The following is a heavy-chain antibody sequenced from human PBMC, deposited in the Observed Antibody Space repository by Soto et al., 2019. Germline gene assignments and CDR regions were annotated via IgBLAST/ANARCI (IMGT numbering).Heavy chain of an antibody. CDR2: IRGFSPYT. Sequence: GGSLRLSCISSGFTFRTYTMNWVRQAPGKGLEWVSGIRGFSPYTFYAESVRGRFTISRDNAKNSLFLQMDSLRAEDTAVYYCARDRGYDAHDYYYNAMDVWGQGTTVTVSS. J-gene: IGHJ6*02. V-gene: IGHV3-21*01. D-gene: IGHD3-10*01. CDR3: ARDRGYDAHDYYYNAMDV. CDR1: GFTFRTYT.